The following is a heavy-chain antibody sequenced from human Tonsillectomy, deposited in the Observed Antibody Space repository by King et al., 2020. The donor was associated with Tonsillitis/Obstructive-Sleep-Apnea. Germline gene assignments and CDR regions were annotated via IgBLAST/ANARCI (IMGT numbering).Heavy chain of an antibody. D-gene: IGHD2-21*01. Sequence: VQLVESGGGLVKPGGSLRLSCEVSGFTFSRHSLSWVRQAPGKGLEWVAYISGSSSYIHYADSVKGRFTISRDNAKQSLSLQMNNLRAEDTAVYYCARVGEVPFYMDVWGEGTTVTVSS. CDR3: ARVGEVPFYMDV. V-gene: IGHV3-21*01. J-gene: IGHJ6*03. CDR1: GFTFSRHS. CDR2: ISGSSSYI.